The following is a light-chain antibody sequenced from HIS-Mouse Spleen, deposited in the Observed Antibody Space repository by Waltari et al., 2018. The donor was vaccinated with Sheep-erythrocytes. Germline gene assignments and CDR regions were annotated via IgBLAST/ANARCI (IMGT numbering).Light chain of an antibody. CDR1: ALPKKY. CDR2: EDS. Sequence: SYELTQPPSVSVSPGQTARITCSGDALPKKYAYWYQQKSGQAPVLVIYEDSKRPPGIPERFSCSSSGTMATLTISGAQVEDEADYYCYSTDSSGNHRVFGTGTKVTVL. V-gene: IGLV3-10*01. CDR3: YSTDSSGNHRV. J-gene: IGLJ1*01.